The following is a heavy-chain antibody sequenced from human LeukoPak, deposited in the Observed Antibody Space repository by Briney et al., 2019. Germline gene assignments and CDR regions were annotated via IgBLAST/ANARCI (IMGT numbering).Heavy chain of an antibody. CDR3: ARTSTAWFDP. Sequence: SETLSLTCTVSGYSISSGYYWGWIRQPPGKGLEWIGSIYHSGSTYYNPSLKSRVTISVDMSKNQFSLKLSSVTAADTAVYYCARTSTAWFDPWGQGTLVTVSS. CDR1: GYSISSGYY. CDR2: IYHSGST. V-gene: IGHV4-38-2*02. D-gene: IGHD2-2*01. J-gene: IGHJ5*02.